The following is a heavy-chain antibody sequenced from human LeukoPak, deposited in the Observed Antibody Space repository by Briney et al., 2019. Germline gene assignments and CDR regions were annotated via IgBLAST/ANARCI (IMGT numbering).Heavy chain of an antibody. CDR1: GGSFSGYY. J-gene: IGHJ4*02. CDR2: INHSGST. CDR3: ARDVDGLGIDY. D-gene: IGHD3/OR15-3a*01. Sequence: SETLSLTCAVYGGSFSGYYWSWIRQPPGKGLEWIGGINHSGSTNYNPSLKSRVTISVDTSKNQFSLKLSSVTAADTAIYYCARDVDGLGIDYWGQGALVTVSS. V-gene: IGHV4-34*01.